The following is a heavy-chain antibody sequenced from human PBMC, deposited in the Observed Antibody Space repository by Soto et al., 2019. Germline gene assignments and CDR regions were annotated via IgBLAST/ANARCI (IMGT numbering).Heavy chain of an antibody. J-gene: IGHJ6*03. Sequence: QVQLVQSGAEVKKPGASVKVSCKASGYTFTSYGISWVRQAPGQGLEWMGWISAYNGNTNYAQKLQGRVTMTTDTSTSTAYMVLRSLRSDDTAVYYCARRTTAQNYYYYYYMDVWGKGTTVTVSS. CDR2: ISAYNGNT. CDR3: ARRTTAQNYYYYYYMDV. CDR1: GYTFTSYG. D-gene: IGHD1-7*01. V-gene: IGHV1-18*01.